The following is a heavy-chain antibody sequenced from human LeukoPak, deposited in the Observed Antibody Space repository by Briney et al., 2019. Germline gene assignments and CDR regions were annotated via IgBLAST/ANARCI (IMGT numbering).Heavy chain of an antibody. CDR2: IIPIFGTA. J-gene: IGHJ4*02. D-gene: IGHD3-22*01. Sequence: SVKVSCKASGGTFSSYAISWVRQAPGQGLEWMGGIIPIFGTANYAQKFQGRVTITADESTSTAYMELSSLRSEDTAVYYCARSPYYDSSGYYGYWGQGTLVTVSS. V-gene: IGHV1-69*13. CDR1: GGTFSSYA. CDR3: ARSPYYDSSGYYGY.